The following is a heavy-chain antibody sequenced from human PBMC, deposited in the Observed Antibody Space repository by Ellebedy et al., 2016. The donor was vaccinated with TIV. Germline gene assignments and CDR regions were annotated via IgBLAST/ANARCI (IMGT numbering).Heavy chain of an antibody. V-gene: IGHV4-39*01. Sequence: SETLSLTCDVSGASISNSGYYWAWIRQPPGERLEWIGNIYNNGGTYYNPSLKSRVTISVDTSQNQFSLRLTHVTASDTAIYYCARRTDSGSYYDYFNHWGQGTLVTVST. D-gene: IGHD1-26*01. CDR2: IYNNGGT. CDR1: GASISNSGYY. CDR3: ARRTDSGSYYDYFNH. J-gene: IGHJ4*02.